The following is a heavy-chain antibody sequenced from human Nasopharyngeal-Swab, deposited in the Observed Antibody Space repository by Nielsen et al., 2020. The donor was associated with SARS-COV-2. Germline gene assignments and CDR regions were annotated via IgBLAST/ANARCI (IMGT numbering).Heavy chain of an antibody. Sequence: SGPTLVKPTQTLTLTCTFSGFSLSTSGVGVGWIRQPPGKALRCLAPIYWDDDKRYSPSLKSRLTITKDTSKNQVVLTMTNMDPVDTATYYCAHRVGFFYYFDYWGQGTLVTVSS. CDR2: IYWDDDK. J-gene: IGHJ4*02. V-gene: IGHV2-5*02. CDR1: GFSLSTSGVG. D-gene: IGHD1-26*01. CDR3: AHRVGFFYYFDY.